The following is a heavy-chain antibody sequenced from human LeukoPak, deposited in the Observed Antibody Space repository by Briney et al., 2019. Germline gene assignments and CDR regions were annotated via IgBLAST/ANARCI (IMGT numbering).Heavy chain of an antibody. D-gene: IGHD1-1*01. CDR2: IYYSGST. CDR1: GGSISSSSYY. Sequence: SETLSLTCTVSGGSISSSSYYWGWIRQPPGKGLEWIGSIYYSGSTYYNPSLKSRVTISADTSKNQFSLKLSSVTAADTAVYYCAGAQMELDYWGQGTLVTVSS. J-gene: IGHJ4*02. CDR3: AGAQMELDY. V-gene: IGHV4-39*01.